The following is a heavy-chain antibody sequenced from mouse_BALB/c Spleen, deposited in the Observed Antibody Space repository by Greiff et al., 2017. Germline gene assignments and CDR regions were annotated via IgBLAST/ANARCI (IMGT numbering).Heavy chain of an antibody. Sequence: VQLQQSGPELVKPGASVKISCKASGYTFTDYNMHWVKQSHGKSLEWIGYIYPYNGGTGYNQKFKSKATLTVDNSSSTAYMELRSLTSEDSAVYYCARRGYGSWFAYWGQGTLVTVSA. CDR1: GYTFTDYN. V-gene: IGHV1S29*02. CDR3: ARRGYGSWFAY. D-gene: IGHD1-2*01. CDR2: IYPYNGGT. J-gene: IGHJ3*01.